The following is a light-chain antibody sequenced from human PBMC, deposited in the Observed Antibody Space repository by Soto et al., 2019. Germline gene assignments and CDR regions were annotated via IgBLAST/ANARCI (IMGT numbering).Light chain of an antibody. CDR1: SSDVGFYNF. V-gene: IGLV2-8*01. J-gene: IGLJ1*01. CDR3: QSYDSSLSGSKV. Sequence: QSALTQPPSASGSPGQSLTISCTGTSSDVGFYNFVSWYQQRPGKAPKLVIYEVTKRPSGVPDRFSASKSGTSASLAISGLQAEDEADYYCQSYDSSLSGSKVFGTGTKLTVL. CDR2: EVT.